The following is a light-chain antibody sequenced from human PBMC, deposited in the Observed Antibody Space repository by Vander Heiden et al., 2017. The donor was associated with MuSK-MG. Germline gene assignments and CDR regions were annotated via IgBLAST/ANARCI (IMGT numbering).Light chain of an antibody. J-gene: IGKJ2*01. V-gene: IGKV1-33*01. Sequence: DIQMTPSPSSLSASVGDRVTITCQARRDISNYLNWYQKKPGKAPKLMYYDASNLATGVPSRFSGSGSGTDFTFTISRLQPEDIATYCCQRYDKLPAYTFGQGTKLEIK. CDR3: QRYDKLPAYT. CDR1: RDISNY. CDR2: DAS.